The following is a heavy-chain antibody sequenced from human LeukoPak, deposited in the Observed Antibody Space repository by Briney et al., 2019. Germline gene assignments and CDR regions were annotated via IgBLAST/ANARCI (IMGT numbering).Heavy chain of an antibody. CDR2: IFYAGNI. CDR3: ARVLSGYGSGKGYFDY. CDR1: GGSVSDSSYY. V-gene: IGHV4-39*07. J-gene: IGHJ4*02. D-gene: IGHD3-10*01. Sequence: SETLSLTCVVSGGSVSDSSYYWGWIRQPPGKGLEWVGNIFYAGNIYYDPSLTSRVTISLDTPNNQFSLKLSSVTAADTAVYYCARVLSGYGSGKGYFDYWGQGTLVTVSS.